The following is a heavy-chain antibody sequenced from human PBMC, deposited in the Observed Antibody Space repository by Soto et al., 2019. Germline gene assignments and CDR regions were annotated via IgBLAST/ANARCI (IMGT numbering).Heavy chain of an antibody. D-gene: IGHD6-19*01. V-gene: IGHV3-33*01. J-gene: IGHJ6*02. CDR3: ARESAVFSSFDYGMDV. CDR1: GFTFSSYG. Sequence: HPGGSLRLSCAASGFTFSSYGMHWVRQAPGKGLEWVAVIWYDGSNKYYADSVKGRFTISRDNSKNTLYLQMNSLRAEDTAVYYCARESAVFSSFDYGMDVWGQGTTVTVSS. CDR2: IWYDGSNK.